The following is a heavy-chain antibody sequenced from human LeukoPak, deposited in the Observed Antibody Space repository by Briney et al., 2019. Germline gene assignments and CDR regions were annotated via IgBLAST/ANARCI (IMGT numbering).Heavy chain of an antibody. J-gene: IGHJ4*02. Sequence: GGSLRLSCAASGFTFNSYSMNWGRQAPGKGLGWVAVISYDGSNKYYADSVKGRFTISRDNSKNTLYLQMNSLRAEDTAVYYCARDGRLRFYGGLEAYYFDYWGQGTLVTVSS. CDR2: ISYDGSNK. D-gene: IGHD5-12*01. CDR1: GFTFNSYS. V-gene: IGHV3-30*03. CDR3: ARDGRLRFYGGLEAYYFDY.